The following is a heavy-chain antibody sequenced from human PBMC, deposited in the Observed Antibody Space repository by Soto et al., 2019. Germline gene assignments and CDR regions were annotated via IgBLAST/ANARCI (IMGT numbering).Heavy chain of an antibody. Sequence: GASVKVSCKASGYTFTTYGISWVRQAPGEGLEWLGWINTHNGNTNYAQNLQGRVFMTADTSTNTAYMELRSLRSDDTAFYYCTREGSAPYYYYAMDAWGQGTTVTVSS. CDR3: TREGSAPYYYYAMDA. D-gene: IGHD3-10*01. V-gene: IGHV1-18*01. CDR2: INTHNGNT. J-gene: IGHJ6*02. CDR1: GYTFTTYG.